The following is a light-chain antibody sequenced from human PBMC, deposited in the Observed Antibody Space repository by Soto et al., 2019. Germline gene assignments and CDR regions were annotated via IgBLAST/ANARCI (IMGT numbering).Light chain of an antibody. CDR3: SSYTTARTYV. CDR2: EVT. Sequence: QSVLTQPASVSGSPGQLITISCTGTSSDVGGYDYVSWYQQHPDKAPKFMIYEVTNRPSGVSHRFSGSKSGNTASLTISGLQAEDEADYYCSSYTTARTYVFGTGTKV. J-gene: IGLJ1*01. CDR1: SSDVGGYDY. V-gene: IGLV2-14*01.